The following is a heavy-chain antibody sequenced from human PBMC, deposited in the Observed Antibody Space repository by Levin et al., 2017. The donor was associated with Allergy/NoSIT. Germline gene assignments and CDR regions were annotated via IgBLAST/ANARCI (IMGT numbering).Heavy chain of an antibody. CDR1: GFTFDDYA. J-gene: IGHJ3*02. CDR2: ISWSSGSI. CDR3: AKGVELWLGDADAFDI. D-gene: IGHD5-18*01. V-gene: IGHV3-9*01. Sequence: GGSLRLSCAASGFTFDDYAMHWVRQAPGKGLEWVSGISWSSGSIGYADSVKGRFTISRDNAKNSLYLQMNSLRAEDTALYYCAKGVELWLGDADAFDIWGQGTMVTVSS.